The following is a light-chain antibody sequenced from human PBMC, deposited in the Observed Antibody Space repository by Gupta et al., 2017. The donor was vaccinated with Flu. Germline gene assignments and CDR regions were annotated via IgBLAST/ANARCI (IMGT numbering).Light chain of an antibody. CDR1: EAVRDC. J-gene: IGKJ1*01. V-gene: IGKV3-11*01. CDR2: DAS. CDR3: QLRWEWPPT. Sequence: GERANLSCRASEAVRDCLAVYQQKPGQATRLLIYDASNRAAGIPARVSGSGSGTDVTLHNSRLAPEAFAVYYWQLRWEWPPTFGQGTTVEIK.